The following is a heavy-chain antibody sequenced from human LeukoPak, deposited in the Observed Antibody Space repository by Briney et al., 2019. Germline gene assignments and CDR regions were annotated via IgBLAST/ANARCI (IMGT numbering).Heavy chain of an antibody. Sequence: GGSLRFSCVVSGFTFSSFWKSWVRQAPGKGLEWVANIKPDGSEKYYVDSVKGRFTISRDNAKNSLYLQMNSLRGEDTAVYYCARDTSRFSWVDPWGQGTLVTVSS. D-gene: IGHD3-3*01. J-gene: IGHJ5*02. CDR2: IKPDGSEK. V-gene: IGHV3-7*01. CDR3: ARDTSRFSWVDP. CDR1: GFTFSSFW.